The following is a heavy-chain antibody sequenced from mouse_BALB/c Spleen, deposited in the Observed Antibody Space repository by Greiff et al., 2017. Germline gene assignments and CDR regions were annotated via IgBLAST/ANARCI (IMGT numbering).Heavy chain of an antibody. D-gene: IGHD1-1*01. CDR3: ARGHYYGSSRYAMDY. J-gene: IGHJ4*01. Sequence: VKVVESGPGLVAPSQSLSITCTVSGFSLTSYGVHWVRQPPGKGLEWLGVIWAGGSTNYNSALMSRLSISKDNSKSQVFLKMNSLQTDDTAMYYCARGHYYGSSRYAMDYWGQGTSVTVSS. CDR1: GFSLTSYG. CDR2: IWAGGST. V-gene: IGHV2-9*02.